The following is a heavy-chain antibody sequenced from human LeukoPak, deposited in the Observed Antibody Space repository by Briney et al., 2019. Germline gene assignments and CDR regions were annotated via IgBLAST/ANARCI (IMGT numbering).Heavy chain of an antibody. CDR1: GGSFSGYY. V-gene: IGHV4-34*01. CDR2: INHSGST. Sequence: SETLSLTCAVYGGSFSGYYWSWIRQPPGKGLEWIGEINHSGSTNYNPSLKSRVTISVDTSKNQFSLKLSSVTAADTAVYYCAGVEAPPDDAFDIWGQGTMVTVSS. CDR3: AGVEAPPDDAFDI. J-gene: IGHJ3*02. D-gene: IGHD3-3*01.